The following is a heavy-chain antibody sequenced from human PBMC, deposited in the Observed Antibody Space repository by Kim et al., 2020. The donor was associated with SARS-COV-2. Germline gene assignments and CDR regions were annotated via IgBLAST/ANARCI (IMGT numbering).Heavy chain of an antibody. CDR1: GYSFTKYW. D-gene: IGHD3-10*01. CDR2: IYPGDSDT. Sequence: GESLQISCKGSGYSFTKYWIGWVRQMPGKGLEWMCIIYPGDSDTRYSPSFQGQVTISVDKSISTAYLQWRSLKASDTAMYYCARDRMYGSGSWVGGDVWGQGTTVTVSS. CDR3: ARDRMYGSGSWVGGDV. J-gene: IGHJ6*02. V-gene: IGHV5-51*01.